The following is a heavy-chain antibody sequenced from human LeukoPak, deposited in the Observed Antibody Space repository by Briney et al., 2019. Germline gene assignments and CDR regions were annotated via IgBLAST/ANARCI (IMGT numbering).Heavy chain of an antibody. V-gene: IGHV1-8*01. J-gene: IGHJ3*02. CDR1: GYTFTSYD. D-gene: IGHD3-22*01. CDR2: MNPNSGNT. Sequence: ASVTVSCKASGYTFTSYDINWVQQAPGQGLEWMGWMNPNSGNTGYAQKFQGRVNMTRNTSISTAYMELSSLRSEDTAVYYCASTIVVVREIAFDIWGQGTMVTVSS. CDR3: ASTIVVVREIAFDI.